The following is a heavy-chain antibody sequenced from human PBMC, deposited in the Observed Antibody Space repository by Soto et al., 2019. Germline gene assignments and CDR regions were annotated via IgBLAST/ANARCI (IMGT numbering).Heavy chain of an antibody. V-gene: IGHV3-30*18. CDR2: ISYDGSNK. Sequence: GGSLRLSCAASGFTFSSYGMHWVRQAPGKGLEWVAVISYDGSNKYYADSVKGRFTISRDNSKNTLYLQMNSLRAEDTAVYNCAKDGFDCSSTSCYNYYYYGMDVWGQGTTVTSP. J-gene: IGHJ6*02. CDR1: GFTFSSYG. D-gene: IGHD2-2*02. CDR3: AKDGFDCSSTSCYNYYYYGMDV.